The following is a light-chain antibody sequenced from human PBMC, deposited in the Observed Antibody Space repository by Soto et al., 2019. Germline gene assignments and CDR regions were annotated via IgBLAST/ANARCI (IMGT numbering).Light chain of an antibody. CDR2: AAS. Sequence: AIQMTQSPSSLSASVGDRVTITCRASQDIRNDLGWYQQKPGKAPKLLVYAASRLQSGVPSRFSGSGSGTDFILTISSLQPEDFAIYYCLQDCDYPRTFGQGTKVEIK. CDR3: LQDCDYPRT. J-gene: IGKJ1*01. V-gene: IGKV1-6*01. CDR1: QDIRND.